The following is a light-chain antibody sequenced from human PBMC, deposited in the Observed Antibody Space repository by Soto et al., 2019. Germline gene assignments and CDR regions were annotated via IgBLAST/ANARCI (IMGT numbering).Light chain of an antibody. Sequence: DIELTQSPSSLSASVGDRVTIACRSSQNINIYLNWYQQKPGNAPKLLIFESSSLQSGVPSRFSGSGSRRDFTLTISSLQREDFATSFCQQTSTAPFTFGPGTKVDIK. CDR2: ESS. CDR3: QQTSTAPFT. V-gene: IGKV1-39*01. CDR1: QNINIY. J-gene: IGKJ3*01.